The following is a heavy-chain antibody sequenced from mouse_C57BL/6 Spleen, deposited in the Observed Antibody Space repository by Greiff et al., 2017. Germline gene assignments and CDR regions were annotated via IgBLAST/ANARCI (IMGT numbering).Heavy chain of an antibody. CDR3: SRHEEDYDYHGGFAY. D-gene: IGHD2-4*01. CDR2: LSNGGGST. J-gene: IGHJ3*01. Sequence: VESGGGLVQPGGSLKLSCAASGFTFSDYYMYWVRQTPEKRLEWVAYLSNGGGSTYYPDTVKGRFTISRDNAKNTLYLQMSRLKSEDTAMYYCSRHEEDYDYHGGFAYWGQGTLVTVSA. V-gene: IGHV5-12*01. CDR1: GFTFSDYY.